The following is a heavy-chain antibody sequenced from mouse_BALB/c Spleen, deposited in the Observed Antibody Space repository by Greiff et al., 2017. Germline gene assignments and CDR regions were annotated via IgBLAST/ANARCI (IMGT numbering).Heavy chain of an antibody. J-gene: IGHJ3*01. CDR1: GFSLTSYG. CDR3: ARNGIYDGSWFAY. CDR2: IWSGGST. D-gene: IGHD2-3*01. V-gene: IGHV2-4-1*01. Sequence: QVQLQQSGPGLVQPSQSLSITCTFSGFSLTSYGVHWVRQSPGKGLEWLGVIWSGGSTDYNAAFISRLSISKDNSKSQVFFKMNSLQADDTAIYYCARNGIYDGSWFAYWGQGTLVTVSA.